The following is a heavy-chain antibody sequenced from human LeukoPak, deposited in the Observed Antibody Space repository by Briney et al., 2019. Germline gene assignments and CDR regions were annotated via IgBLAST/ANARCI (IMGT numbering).Heavy chain of an antibody. CDR2: INPGDSDT. CDR3: ARRAGMTGYAYYGMDV. Sequence: GESLKISCKASGYIFTTKWIAWVRQMPGKGLEWMGIINPGDSDTRYSPSFQGQVPISADKSTSTAYLQWSSLKASDTAMYYCARRAGMTGYAYYGMDVWGQGTTVTVSS. J-gene: IGHJ6*02. CDR1: GYIFTTKW. V-gene: IGHV5-51*01. D-gene: IGHD1-1*01.